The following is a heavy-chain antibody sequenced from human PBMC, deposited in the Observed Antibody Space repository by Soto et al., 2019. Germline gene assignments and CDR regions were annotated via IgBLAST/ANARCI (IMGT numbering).Heavy chain of an antibody. V-gene: IGHV5-51*01. CDR2: IHPGDSDT. CDR3: ARRDGYYNGVDV. CDR1: GYRNSNYL. Sequence: RGESLKISCNAAGYRNSNYLIACVRPMPGKGLEWMGIIHPGDSDTRYSPSFQGQVTLSADKSISTAYLQWSSLKASDTAMYYCARRDGYYNGVDVWGQGNTVTVS. J-gene: IGHJ6*02.